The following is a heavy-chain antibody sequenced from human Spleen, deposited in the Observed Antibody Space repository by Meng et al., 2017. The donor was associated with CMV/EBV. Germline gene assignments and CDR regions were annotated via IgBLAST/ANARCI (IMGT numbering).Heavy chain of an antibody. Sequence: GESLKISCAASGFTFSSYWMHWVRQAPGRGLVWVSRINSDGSSTSYADSAKGRFTISRDNSKNTLFLQMNSLRADDTAVYYCAKDRCGSASCSLGMDVWGQGTTVTVSS. J-gene: IGHJ6*02. V-gene: IGHV3-74*01. CDR2: INSDGSST. CDR1: GFTFSSYW. D-gene: IGHD2-2*01. CDR3: AKDRCGSASCSLGMDV.